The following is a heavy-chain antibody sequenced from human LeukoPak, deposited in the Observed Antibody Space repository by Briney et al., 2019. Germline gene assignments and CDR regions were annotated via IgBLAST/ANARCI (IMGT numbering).Heavy chain of an antibody. Sequence: ASVKVSCKASGYTFTGYYMHWVRQAPGQGLEWMGWINPSSGGTNYAQKFQGRVTMTRDMSTSTVYMELSSLRSEDTAVYYCARDGNRAVAGTTFYYFDYWGQGTLVTVSS. V-gene: IGHV1-2*02. CDR1: GYTFTGYY. CDR3: ARDGNRAVAGTTFYYFDY. J-gene: IGHJ4*02. CDR2: INPSSGGT. D-gene: IGHD6-19*01.